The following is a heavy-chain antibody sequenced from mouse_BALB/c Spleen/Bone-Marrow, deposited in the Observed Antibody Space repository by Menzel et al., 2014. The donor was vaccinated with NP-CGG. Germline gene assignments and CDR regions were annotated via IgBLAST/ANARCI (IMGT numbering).Heavy chain of an antibody. CDR1: GFTFSSYT. Sequence: EVQLVESGGGLVKPGGSLRLSCAASGFTFSSYTMSWVRQTPGKRLEWVATISSGGSYTYYPDSVKGRFTISRDNAKTTLYVQVNSLKSEDTAMYCCTRDMTTDRAPRYIDVWGAGTSVTVSS. V-gene: IGHV5-6-4*01. CDR2: ISSGGSYT. CDR3: TRDMTTDRAPRYIDV. D-gene: IGHD3-2*01. J-gene: IGHJ1*01.